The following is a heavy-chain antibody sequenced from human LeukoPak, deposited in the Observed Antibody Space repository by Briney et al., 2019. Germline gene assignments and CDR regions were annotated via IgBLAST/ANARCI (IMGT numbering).Heavy chain of an antibody. CDR3: ARVRILWRPDY. V-gene: IGHV3-23*01. Sequence: GGSLRLSCAASGFTFTKYAMSWVRQAAGKGLEWVSAIGGSGTKTFYAESVKGRFTISRDNSNNILFLQMDSLRAEDTAVYYCARVRILWRPDYWGQGTLVTVSS. D-gene: IGHD2-21*01. CDR2: IGGSGTKT. J-gene: IGHJ4*02. CDR1: GFTFTKYA.